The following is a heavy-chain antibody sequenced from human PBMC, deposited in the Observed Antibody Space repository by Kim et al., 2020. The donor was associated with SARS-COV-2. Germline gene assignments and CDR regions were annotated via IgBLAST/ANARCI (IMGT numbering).Heavy chain of an antibody. V-gene: IGHV1-18*04. Sequence: ASVKVSCKASGYTFTSYGISWVRQAPGQGLEWMGWISAYNGNTNYAQKLQGRVTMTTDTSTSTAYMELRSLRSDDTAVYYCARDAVEYYGSGTGFDPWGQGTLVTVSS. CDR2: ISAYNGNT. J-gene: IGHJ5*02. CDR1: GYTFTSYG. CDR3: ARDAVEYYGSGTGFDP. D-gene: IGHD3-10*01.